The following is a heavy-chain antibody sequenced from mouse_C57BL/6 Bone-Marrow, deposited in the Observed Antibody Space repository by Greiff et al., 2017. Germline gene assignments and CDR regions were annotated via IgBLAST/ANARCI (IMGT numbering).Heavy chain of an antibody. V-gene: IGHV1-15*01. CDR3: TRWITTVFDY. D-gene: IGHD1-1*01. J-gene: IGHJ2*01. CDR1: GYTSTDYE. Sequence: VQLQQSGAELVRPGASVTLSCKASGYTSTDYEMHWVKQTPVHGLEWIGAIDPETGGTAYNQKFKGKAILTADKSSSTAYMELRSLTSEDSAVYYCTRWITTVFDYWGQGTTLTVSS. CDR2: IDPETGGT.